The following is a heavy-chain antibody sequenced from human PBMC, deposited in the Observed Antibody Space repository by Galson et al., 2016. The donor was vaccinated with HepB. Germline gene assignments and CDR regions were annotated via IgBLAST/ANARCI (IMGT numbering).Heavy chain of an antibody. J-gene: IGHJ4*02. CDR1: GFTVSKNH. CDR2: IYRGGRT. CDR3: AKDPYYYGSGSYYFDY. D-gene: IGHD3-10*01. V-gene: IGHV3-53*05. Sequence: SLRLSCAASGFTVSKNHMTWVRQAPGKGLEWVSIIYRGGRTYYADSVKGRFSISRDKSKNTLYLQMNSLRAEDTAVYHCAKDPYYYGSGSYYFDYWGQGTLVTVSS.